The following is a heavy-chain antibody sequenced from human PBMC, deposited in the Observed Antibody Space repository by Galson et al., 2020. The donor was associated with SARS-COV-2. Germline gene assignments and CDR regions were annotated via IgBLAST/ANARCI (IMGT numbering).Heavy chain of an antibody. CDR1: GFTFSSNA. CDR3: VKDGGPMHFEG. J-gene: IGHJ4*03. V-gene: IGHV3-48*01. CDR2: IDVHSQTK. Sequence: GGSLRLSCDVSGFTFSSNAINWVRQAPGKGLEWISYIDVHSQTKYYADSVPGRFTISRDNAKNSLQLQMNGLRVGDTALYYWVKDGGPMHFEGWGPGALV.